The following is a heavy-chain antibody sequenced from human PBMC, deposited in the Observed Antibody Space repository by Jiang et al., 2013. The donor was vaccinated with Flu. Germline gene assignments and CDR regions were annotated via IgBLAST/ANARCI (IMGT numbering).Heavy chain of an antibody. V-gene: IGHV4-39*07. CDR2: IYYSGST. J-gene: IGHJ3*02. Sequence: GSGLVKPSETLSLTCTVSGGSISSFNYYWGWIRQPPGKGLEWIGTIYYSGSTYYNPSLKSRVTISVDTSKNQFSLKLSSVTAADTAVYYCARDRYYGGNPIDAFDIWGQGTMVTVSS. CDR3: ARDRYYGGNPIDAFDI. D-gene: IGHD4-23*01. CDR1: GGSISSFNYY.